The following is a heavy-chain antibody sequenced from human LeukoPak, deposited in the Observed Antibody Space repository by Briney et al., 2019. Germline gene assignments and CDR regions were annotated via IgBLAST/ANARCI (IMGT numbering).Heavy chain of an antibody. V-gene: IGHV4-59*01. CDR3: AGGAYDYVWGSYRHKPFDY. Sequence: KPSETLSLTCTVSGGSISSYYWSWIRQPPGKGLEWIGYIYYRGSTNYNPSLKSRVTISVDTSKNQFSLKLSSVTVADTAVYYCAGGAYDYVWGSYRHKPFDYWGQGTLVTVSS. CDR2: IYYRGST. D-gene: IGHD3-16*02. CDR1: GGSISSYY. J-gene: IGHJ4*02.